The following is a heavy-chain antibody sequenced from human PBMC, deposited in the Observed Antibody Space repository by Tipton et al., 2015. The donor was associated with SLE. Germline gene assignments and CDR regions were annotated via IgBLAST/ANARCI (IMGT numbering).Heavy chain of an antibody. CDR1: AYSITSGFY. CDR3: ARGGYSGSYRFYFSDY. CDR2: MSHTGNT. V-gene: IGHV4-38-2*01. J-gene: IGHJ4*02. D-gene: IGHD1-26*01. Sequence: TLSLTCAVSAYSITSGFYWGWMRQPPGKGLEWIGSMSHTGNTYYNASLKSRVTISVDTSQNHLSLKMYSVTAADTAVYYCARGGYSGSYRFYFSDYWGQGTAVTVSS.